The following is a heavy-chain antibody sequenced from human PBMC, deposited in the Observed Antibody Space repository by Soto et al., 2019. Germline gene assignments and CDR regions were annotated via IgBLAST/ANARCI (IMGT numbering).Heavy chain of an antibody. CDR1: GFTFSSYA. Sequence: GGSLRLSCAASGFTFSSYAMSWVRQAPGEGLEWVSAISGSGGSTYYADSVKGRFTISKDNSKNTRYLQMKSMRAEDTVVYYWAKGQVWSGYYLYYYYGMDVWGQGTTVTVSS. J-gene: IGHJ6*02. CDR2: ISGSGGST. CDR3: AKGQVWSGYYLYYYYGMDV. V-gene: IGHV3-23*01. D-gene: IGHD3-3*01.